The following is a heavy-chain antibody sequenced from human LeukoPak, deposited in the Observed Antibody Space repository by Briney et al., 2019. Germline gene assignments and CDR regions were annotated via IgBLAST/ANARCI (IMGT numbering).Heavy chain of an antibody. CDR2: IYTSGST. Sequence: PSETLSLTCTGAGAAISSDYWSCSRQPAGKRLEWIWGIYTSGSTNYNPSLKSRVTMSVDTSKNQFSLKLSSVTAADTAVSYCARDRGRITIFGVVINDAFDIWGQGTMVTVSS. CDR3: ARDRGRITIFGVVINDAFDI. J-gene: IGHJ3*02. V-gene: IGHV4-4*07. CDR1: GAAISSDY. D-gene: IGHD3-3*01.